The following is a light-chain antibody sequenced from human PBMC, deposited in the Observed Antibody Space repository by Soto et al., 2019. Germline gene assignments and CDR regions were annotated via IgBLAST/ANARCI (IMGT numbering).Light chain of an antibody. Sequence: DIQMTQSPYSLFASVGDRVTITCRASQGIDKWLGWFQQKPEKAPKSLIFDASSLQSGVPSRFSVSGSVTDFTLTITSLQPEDFATYYCQQYYAYPITFGQGTRLEIK. CDR1: QGIDKW. CDR3: QQYYAYPIT. J-gene: IGKJ5*01. V-gene: IGKV1D-16*01. CDR2: DAS.